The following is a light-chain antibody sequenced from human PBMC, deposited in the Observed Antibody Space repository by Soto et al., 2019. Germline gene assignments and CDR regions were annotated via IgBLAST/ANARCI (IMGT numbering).Light chain of an antibody. CDR1: SSDVGTYNS. CDR3: SSYTSSSSYV. Sequence: QSALTQPASVSGSPGQSITISCTGTSSDVGTYNSVSWYQQYPGKAPKLMIHDVSNRPSGVSNRFSGSKSGNTASLTMSGLQAEDEADYYCSSYTSSSSYVFGSGTKLTVL. CDR2: DVS. V-gene: IGLV2-14*01. J-gene: IGLJ1*01.